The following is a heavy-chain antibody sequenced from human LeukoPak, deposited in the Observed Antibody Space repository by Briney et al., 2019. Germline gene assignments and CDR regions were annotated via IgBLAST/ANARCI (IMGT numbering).Heavy chain of an antibody. D-gene: IGHD3-22*01. J-gene: IGHJ4*02. CDR2: ISSSGSTI. CDR3: ARKQSFGYYDSSGYSY. CDR1: GFTFSSYE. Sequence: GGSLRLSCAASGFTFSSYEMNWVRQAPGKGLEGVSYISSSGSTIYYADSVKGRFTISRDYAKNSLYLQMNSLRAEDTAVYYCARKQSFGYYDSSGYSYWGQGTLVTVSS. V-gene: IGHV3-48*03.